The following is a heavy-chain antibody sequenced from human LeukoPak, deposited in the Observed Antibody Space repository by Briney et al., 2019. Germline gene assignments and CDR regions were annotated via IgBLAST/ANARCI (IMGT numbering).Heavy chain of an antibody. CDR3: LAQYRGSYSGYFFDY. V-gene: IGHV3-15*07. D-gene: IGHD1-26*01. J-gene: IGHJ4*02. CDR2: IKSKTDGGTT. CDR1: GFTFSNAW. Sequence: PGGSLRLSCAASGFTFSNAWMNWVRQAPGKGLEWVGRIKSKTDGGTTDYAAPVKGRVTISRDDSKNTLYLQMNSLKTEDTAVYYCLAQYRGSYSGYFFDYWGQGTLVTVSS.